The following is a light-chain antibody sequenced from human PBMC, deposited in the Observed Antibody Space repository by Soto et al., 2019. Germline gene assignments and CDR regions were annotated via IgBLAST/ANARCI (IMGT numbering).Light chain of an antibody. J-gene: IGKJ1*01. Sequence: EIVLTQSPGTLCLSPGERATLSCRASQSVSSSYLAWYQQKHGQAPRLLIYGASSRATGITDRFSGSGSGTDFTLTISRLEPEDFEVYYCQQYGSSPWGTFGQGTKVEIK. V-gene: IGKV3-20*01. CDR3: QQYGSSPWGT. CDR2: GAS. CDR1: QSVSSSY.